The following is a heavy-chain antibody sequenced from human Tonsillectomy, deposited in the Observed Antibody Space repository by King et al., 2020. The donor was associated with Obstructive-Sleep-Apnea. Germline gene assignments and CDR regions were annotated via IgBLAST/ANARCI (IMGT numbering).Heavy chain of an antibody. V-gene: IGHV3-21*01. Sequence: VQLVESGGGLVKPGGSLRLSCAASGFTFSSYSMNWVRQAPGKGLEWVSSISSSSSYIYYADSVKGRFTISRDNAKNSLYLQMISLRAEDTAVYYCAASGRLLFDYWGQGTLVTVSS. J-gene: IGHJ4*02. D-gene: IGHD3-10*01. CDR3: AASGRLLFDY. CDR1: GFTFSSYS. CDR2: ISSSSSYI.